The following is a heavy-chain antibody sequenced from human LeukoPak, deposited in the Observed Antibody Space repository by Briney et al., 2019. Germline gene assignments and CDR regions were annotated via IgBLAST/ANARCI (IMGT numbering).Heavy chain of an antibody. CDR2: ISSSGSTI. D-gene: IGHD3-22*01. CDR1: GFTFSDYY. V-gene: IGHV3-11*04. CDR3: ARERGEEDYYDSSGYYYGFEFDY. J-gene: IGHJ4*02. Sequence: GGSLRLSWAASGFTFSDYYMSWIRQAPGKGLEWVSYISSSGSTIYYADSVKGRFTISRDNAKNSLYLQMNSLRAEDTAVYYCARERGEEDYYDSSGYYYGFEFDYWGQGTLVTVSS.